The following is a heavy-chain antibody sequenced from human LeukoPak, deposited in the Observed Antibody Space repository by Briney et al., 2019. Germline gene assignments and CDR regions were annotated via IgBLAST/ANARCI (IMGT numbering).Heavy chain of an antibody. V-gene: IGHV3-30-3*01. D-gene: IGHD3-22*01. CDR2: ISYDGSNK. J-gene: IGHJ4*02. Sequence: PGGSLRLSCAASGFTFSDYAMHWVRQASGKGLEWVAVISYDGSNKYYADSVKGRFTISRDNSKNMLYLQMNSLRAEDTAMYYCASNYFDDSGYYWGFDYWGQGTLVTVSS. CDR3: ASNYFDDSGYYWGFDY. CDR1: GFTFSDYA.